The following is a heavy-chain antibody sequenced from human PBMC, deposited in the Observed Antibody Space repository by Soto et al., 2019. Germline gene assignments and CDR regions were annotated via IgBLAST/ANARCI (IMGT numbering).Heavy chain of an antibody. D-gene: IGHD4-17*01. J-gene: IGHJ4*02. CDR1: GGSISSGGYY. Sequence: QVQLQESGPGLVKPSQTLSLTCTVSGGSISSGGYYWSWIRQHPGKGLEWIGYIYYSGSTYYNPSLKSRGTISVDTSENQYPTKLSSVTAADMAVYYCARAALGTVTSSPDYWGQGTLDTVSS. CDR3: ARAALGTVTSSPDY. CDR2: IYYSGST. V-gene: IGHV4-31*03.